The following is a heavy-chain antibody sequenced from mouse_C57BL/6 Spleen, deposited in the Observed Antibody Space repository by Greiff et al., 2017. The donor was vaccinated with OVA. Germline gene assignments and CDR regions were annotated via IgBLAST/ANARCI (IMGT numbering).Heavy chain of an antibody. D-gene: IGHD3-2*02. V-gene: IGHV1-82*01. J-gene: IGHJ2*01. CDR3: AKGSSDSPLDY. CDR1: GYAFSSSW. CDR2: IYPGDGDT. Sequence: VQLQQSGPELVKPGASVKISCKASGYAFSSSWMNWVKQRPGKGLEWIGRIYPGDGDTNYNGKFKGKATLTADKSSSTAYMQLSSLTSEDSAVYFCAKGSSDSPLDYWGQGTTLTVSS.